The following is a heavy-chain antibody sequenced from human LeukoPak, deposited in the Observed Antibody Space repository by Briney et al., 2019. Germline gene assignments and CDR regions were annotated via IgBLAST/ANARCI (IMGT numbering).Heavy chain of an antibody. D-gene: IGHD2-2*01. CDR3: ARDDGISSNFDY. J-gene: IGHJ4*02. CDR2: INPNSGGT. V-gene: IGHV1-2*02. Sequence: ASVKVSCKASGYTFTGYYMHWVRQATGQGREWMGWINPNSGGTNYAQKFQGRVTMTRDTSISTAYMELSRLRSDDTAVYYCARDDGISSNFDYWGQGTLVTVSS. CDR1: GYTFTGYY.